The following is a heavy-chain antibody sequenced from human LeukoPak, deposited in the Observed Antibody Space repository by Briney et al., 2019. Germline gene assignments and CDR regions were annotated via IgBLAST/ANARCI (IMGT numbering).Heavy chain of an antibody. CDR3: ARDGYYFDY. CDR1: GFTFSSYS. Sequence: PGGSLRLSCAASGFTFSSYSMNWVRHAPGKALEWVSSISSSSSYIYYAHSVKGRFTISRDNAKNSLYLQMNSLRAEDTAVYYCARDGYYFDYWGQGTLVTVSS. CDR2: ISSSSSYI. J-gene: IGHJ4*02. V-gene: IGHV3-21*01.